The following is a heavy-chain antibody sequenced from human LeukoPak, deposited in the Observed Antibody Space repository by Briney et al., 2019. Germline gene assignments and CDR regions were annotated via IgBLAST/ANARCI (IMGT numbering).Heavy chain of an antibody. D-gene: IGHD3-10*01. J-gene: IGHJ4*02. CDR2: INYSGTT. CDR1: GGSFSGYY. V-gene: IGHV4-34*01. CDR3: ARWILYSSGSYSDY. Sequence: SETLSLTCAVYGGSFSGYYWDWIRQPPGEGLEWIGTINYSGTTYYNPSLMSRVTISVDTSKNQISLKLSSVTAADTAVYYCARWILYSSGSYSDYWGQGTLVTVSS.